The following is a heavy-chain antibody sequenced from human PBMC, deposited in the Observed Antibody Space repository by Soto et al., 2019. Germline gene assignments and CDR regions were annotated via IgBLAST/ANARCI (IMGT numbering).Heavy chain of an antibody. V-gene: IGHV4-34*01. Sequence: PSETLSLTCAVYCGSFSGYYWSWIRQPPGKGLEWIGEINHSGSTNYNPSLKSRVTISVDTSKNQFSLKLSSVTAADTAVYYCARVHCSGGSCNLRGGDYFDYWGQGTLVTVSS. CDR1: CGSFSGYY. D-gene: IGHD2-15*01. CDR3: ARVHCSGGSCNLRGGDYFDY. J-gene: IGHJ4*02. CDR2: INHSGST.